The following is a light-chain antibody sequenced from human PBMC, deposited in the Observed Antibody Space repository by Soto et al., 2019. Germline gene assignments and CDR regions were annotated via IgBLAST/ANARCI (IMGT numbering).Light chain of an antibody. V-gene: IGKV1-27*01. CDR3: QKYNSAPWT. CDR1: QGTSSY. Sequence: DIQMTQSPSTLSGSVGDRVTITCRASQGTSSYLAWYQQKPGKAPKLLIYDASTLQSGVPSRFSGSRSGTDFTLAMSGMHAEDVAIYYSQKYNSAPWTLGQGTKVDIK. J-gene: IGKJ1*01. CDR2: DAS.